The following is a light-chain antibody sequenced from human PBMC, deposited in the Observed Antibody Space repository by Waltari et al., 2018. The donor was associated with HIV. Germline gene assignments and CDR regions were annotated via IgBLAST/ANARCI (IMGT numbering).Light chain of an antibody. Sequence: QSVLTQPPSASGTPGQRVTISCSGSSSTIGSNYVHWYQHLPGTTPKLLIYRNKQRPSGVPDRFSGSKSGTSASLAISGLRSEHEADYYCAAWDDSLRGVVFGGGTKLTVL. J-gene: IGLJ2*01. CDR1: SSTIGSNY. V-gene: IGLV1-47*01. CDR2: RNK. CDR3: AAWDDSLRGVV.